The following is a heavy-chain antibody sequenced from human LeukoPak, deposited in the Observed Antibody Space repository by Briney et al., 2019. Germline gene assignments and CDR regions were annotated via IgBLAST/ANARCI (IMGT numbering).Heavy chain of an antibody. D-gene: IGHD3-22*01. V-gene: IGHV1-18*01. Sequence: ASVKVSCKASGYTFTNYGISWVRQAPGQGLEWMGWISAYNGNTNYAQKLQGRVTMTTDTSTSTAYMELRSLRSDDTAVYYCARFGDYYDSSGYYVHPDYWGQGTLVTVSS. J-gene: IGHJ4*02. CDR2: ISAYNGNT. CDR3: ARFGDYYDSSGYYVHPDY. CDR1: GYTFTNYG.